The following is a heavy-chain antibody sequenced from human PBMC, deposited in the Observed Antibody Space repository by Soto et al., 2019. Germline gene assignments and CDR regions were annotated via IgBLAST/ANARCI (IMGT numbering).Heavy chain of an antibody. Sequence: SETLSLTCTVSGGSISSSSYYWGWIRQPPGKGLEWIESIYYSGSTNYNPSLKSRVTTSVDTSKNQFSLKLSSVTAADTAVYYCARRGFGVVVTGTLVYWGQGTLVTVSS. CDR3: ARRGFGVVVTGTLVY. D-gene: IGHD2-15*01. V-gene: IGHV4-39*01. CDR2: IYYSGST. J-gene: IGHJ4*01. CDR1: GGSISSSSYY.